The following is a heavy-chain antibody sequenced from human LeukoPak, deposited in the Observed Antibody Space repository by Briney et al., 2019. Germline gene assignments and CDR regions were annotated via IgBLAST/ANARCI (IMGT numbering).Heavy chain of an antibody. D-gene: IGHD1-1*01. J-gene: IGHJ4*02. CDR3: AKDRTKPEY. V-gene: IGHV3-23*01. CDR1: GITFSSHA. Sequence: GGSLRLSCAASGITFSSHAMSWVRQAPGKGLEWVSLISGSGGHTYYGDSVKGRFTISRDNSTNRLYLQMNSLRPEDTAVYYCAKDRTKPEYWGQGTLVTVSS. CDR2: ISGSGGHT.